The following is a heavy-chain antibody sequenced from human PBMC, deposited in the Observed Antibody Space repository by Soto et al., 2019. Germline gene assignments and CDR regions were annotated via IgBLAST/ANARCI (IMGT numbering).Heavy chain of an antibody. V-gene: IGHV4-59*01. CDR2: IFHSRNA. J-gene: IGHJ5*01. D-gene: IGHD3-3*02. CDR1: GGSMRNAY. Sequence: SETLSLTCTSSGGSMRNAYWSWIRQAPGKGLEWMGFIFHSRNAKYNPSLTSRVPISVDTSKNQFCVSLDSVTAADTAVYFCAREHAPTLPFYSWGQGTLVTVSS. CDR3: AREHAPTLPFYS.